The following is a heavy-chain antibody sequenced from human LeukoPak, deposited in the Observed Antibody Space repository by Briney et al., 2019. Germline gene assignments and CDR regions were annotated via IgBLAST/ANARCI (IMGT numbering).Heavy chain of an antibody. CDR1: GYTFTGYY. Sequence: ASVKVSCKASGYTFTGYYMHWVRQAPGQGLEWMGWINPNSGGTNYAQKFQGRVTMTRDTSISTAYMELSRLRSDDTAVYYCARVPGYDYPFDYWGQGTLVTVSS. CDR3: ARVPGYDYPFDY. V-gene: IGHV1-2*02. CDR2: INPNSGGT. J-gene: IGHJ4*02. D-gene: IGHD5-12*01.